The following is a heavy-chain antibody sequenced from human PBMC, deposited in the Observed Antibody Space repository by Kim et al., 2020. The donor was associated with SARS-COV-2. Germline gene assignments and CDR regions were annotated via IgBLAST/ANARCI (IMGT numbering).Heavy chain of an antibody. D-gene: IGHD2-2*01. J-gene: IGHJ4*02. V-gene: IGHV1-3*01. CDR3: ARGDCSGTTCFNPRHDY. CDR2: INAGNGNT. CDR1: GYTFTNYA. Sequence: ASVKVSCKASGYTFTNYAIHWVRQAPGQRLEWMGWINAGNGNTRYSQNFQGRVTFTGDISASTASMELSSLRSEDTAVYYCARGDCSGTTCFNPRHDYWGQGTLVTVSS.